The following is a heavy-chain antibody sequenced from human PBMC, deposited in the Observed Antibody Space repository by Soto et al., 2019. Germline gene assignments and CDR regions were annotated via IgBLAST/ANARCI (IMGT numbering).Heavy chain of an antibody. CDR2: ISYDGSNK. V-gene: IGHV3-30-3*01. CDR3: ARDFSASGAFDI. D-gene: IGHD3-10*01. CDR1: GFTFSSYA. J-gene: IGHJ3*02. Sequence: GGSLRLSCAASGFTFSSYAMHWVRQAPGKVLEWVAVISYDGSNKYYADSVKGRFTISRDNSKNTLYLQMNSLRAEDTAVYYCARDFSASGAFDIWGQGTMVTVSS.